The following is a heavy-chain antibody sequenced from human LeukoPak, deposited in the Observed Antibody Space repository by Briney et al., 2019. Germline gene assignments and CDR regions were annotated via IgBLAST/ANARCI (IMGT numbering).Heavy chain of an antibody. V-gene: IGHV3-30*18. D-gene: IGHD6-13*01. CDR1: GFTFSSYA. Sequence: PGGSLRLSCAASGFTFSSYAMSWVRQAPGKGLEWVTVISYDASNKYYADSVRGRFTISRDNSKNTLYLQMNSLRAEDTAVYYCAKDRGSLAAAGSLNYYFDYWGQGTLVTVSS. CDR3: AKDRGSLAAAGSLNYYFDY. CDR2: ISYDASNK. J-gene: IGHJ4*02.